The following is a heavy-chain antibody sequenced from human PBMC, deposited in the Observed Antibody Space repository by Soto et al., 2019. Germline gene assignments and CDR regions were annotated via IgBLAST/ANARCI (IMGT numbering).Heavy chain of an antibody. CDR2: IGTAGDT. CDR1: GFTFSSYD. D-gene: IGHD3-22*01. CDR3: ARGYYYDSSGYPDV. Sequence: HPGGSLRLSCAASGFTFSSYDMHWVRQATGKGLEWVSAIGTAGDTYYPGSVKGRFTISRENAKNSLYLQMNSLRAGDTAVYYCARGYYYDSSGYPDVWGQGTTVTVSS. J-gene: IGHJ6*02. V-gene: IGHV3-13*01.